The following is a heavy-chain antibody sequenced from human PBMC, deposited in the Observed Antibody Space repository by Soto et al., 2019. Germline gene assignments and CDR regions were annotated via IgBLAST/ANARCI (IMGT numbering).Heavy chain of an antibody. CDR3: AHIAAAGTHAFYYYYGMDV. J-gene: IGHJ6*02. D-gene: IGHD6-13*01. Sequence: GGSLRLSCAASGFTFSNAWMNWVRQAPGKGLEWVGRIKSKTDGGTTDYAAPVKGRFTISRDDSKNTLYLQMNSLKTEDTAVYYCAHIAAAGTHAFYYYYGMDVWGQGTTVTVSS. V-gene: IGHV3-15*07. CDR2: IKSKTDGGTT. CDR1: GFTFSNAW.